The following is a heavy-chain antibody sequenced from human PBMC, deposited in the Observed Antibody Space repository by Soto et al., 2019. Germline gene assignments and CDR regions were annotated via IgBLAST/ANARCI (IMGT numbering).Heavy chain of an antibody. CDR1: GDSISTYY. D-gene: IGHD1-1*01. V-gene: IGHV4-59*01. CDR3: ARVQLVNNLIDY. CDR2: IFYSGGT. J-gene: IGHJ4*02. Sequence: SETLSLTCTVSGDSISTYYWSWIRQPPGKGLQWIGYIFYSGGTAYNPSLESRVTISLDMSKKQFSLKLNSLTAAETAVYYCARVQLVNNLIDYWGQGTQVTVSS.